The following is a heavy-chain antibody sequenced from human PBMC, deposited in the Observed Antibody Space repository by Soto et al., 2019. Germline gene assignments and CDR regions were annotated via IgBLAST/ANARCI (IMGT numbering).Heavy chain of an antibody. CDR1: GFTFSDYA. V-gene: IGHV3-30*18. D-gene: IGHD6-19*01. CDR3: AKGGRQWLVTSDFNY. CDR2: VSHVGRNT. J-gene: IGHJ4*02. Sequence: VQLVESGGGVVQPGRCLRLSCAASGFTFSDYAMHWVRQAPGKGLEWVAVVSHVGRNTHYADSVKGRFTISRDSSKNTVSLEMTRLRAEDTAVYYCAKGGRQWLVTSDFNYWGQGALVTVSS.